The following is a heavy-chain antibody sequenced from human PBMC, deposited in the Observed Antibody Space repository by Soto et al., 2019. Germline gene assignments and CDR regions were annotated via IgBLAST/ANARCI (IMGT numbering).Heavy chain of an antibody. CDR1: GFTFSNYG. D-gene: IGHD2-15*01. Sequence: QVQLVESGGGVVQPGRSLRLSCAASGFTFSNYGMHWVRQAPGKGLEWVAVIWYDGSNKYYADSVKGRFTISRDNSKNTLYLQMNSLRAEDTAAYYCASEYCSGGSCYYYGMDVWGQGTTVTVSS. J-gene: IGHJ6*02. CDR3: ASEYCSGGSCYYYGMDV. CDR2: IWYDGSNK. V-gene: IGHV3-33*01.